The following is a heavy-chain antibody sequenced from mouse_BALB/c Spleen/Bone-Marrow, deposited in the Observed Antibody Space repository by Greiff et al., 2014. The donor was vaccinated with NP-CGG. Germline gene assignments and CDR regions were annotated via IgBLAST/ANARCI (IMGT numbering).Heavy chain of an antibody. D-gene: IGHD2-1*01. CDR1: GYTFGSYW. CDR2: ILPGSGSI. V-gene: IGHV1-9*01. J-gene: IGHJ3*01. Sequence: QVQLKHSGAELMKPGASVKISCKATGYTFGSYWIEWVKQRPGHGLEWIGEILPGSGSIKYNEKFKGKATFTADTSSNTAYMQLSSLTSEDSAVYYCASPIYYGNYGFAYWGQGTLVTVSA. CDR3: ASPIYYGNYGFAY.